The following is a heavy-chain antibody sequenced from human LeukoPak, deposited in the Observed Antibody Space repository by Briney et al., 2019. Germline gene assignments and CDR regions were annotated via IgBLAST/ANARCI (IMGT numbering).Heavy chain of an antibody. Sequence: PGGSLRLSCAASGFTFSSYSMNWVRQAPGKGLEWVSSISSSSSYIYYADSVKGRFTISRDNAKNSLYLQMNSLRAEGTAMYYCVRAYHPGGWFDPWGQGTLVTVSS. CDR2: ISSSSSYI. CDR1: GFTFSSYS. CDR3: VRAYHPGGWFDP. V-gene: IGHV3-21*01. J-gene: IGHJ5*02. D-gene: IGHD2-21*01.